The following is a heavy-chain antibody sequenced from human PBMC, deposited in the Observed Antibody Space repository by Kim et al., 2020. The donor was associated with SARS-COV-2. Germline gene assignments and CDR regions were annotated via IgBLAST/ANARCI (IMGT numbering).Heavy chain of an antibody. CDR1: GFTFSSYA. CDR3: AKDIHNSCYSPGDY. J-gene: IGHJ4*02. CDR2: ISGEGATT. V-gene: IGHV3-23*01. Sequence: GGSLRLSCTASGFTFSSYAMTWVRLAPGKRLEWVSVISGEGATTFYADSVKGQFFISRDNSKNTLYLQMNSLRAEDTALYYCAKDIHNSCYSPGDYWGQG. D-gene: IGHD3-22*01.